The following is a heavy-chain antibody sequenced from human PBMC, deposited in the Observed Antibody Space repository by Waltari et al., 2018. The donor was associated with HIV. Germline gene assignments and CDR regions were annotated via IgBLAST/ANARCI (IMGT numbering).Heavy chain of an antibody. CDR2: ISYDGSNK. Sequence: QVQLVESGGGVVQPGRSLRLSCAAYGFPFSSYDMHWVRQAPGKGLEWVAVISYDGSNKYYADSVKGRFTISRDNSKNTLYLQMNSLRAEDTAVYYCAKPAAMASYGMDVWGQGTTVTVSS. CDR1: GFPFSSYD. J-gene: IGHJ6*02. V-gene: IGHV3-30*18. D-gene: IGHD5-18*01. CDR3: AKPAAMASYGMDV.